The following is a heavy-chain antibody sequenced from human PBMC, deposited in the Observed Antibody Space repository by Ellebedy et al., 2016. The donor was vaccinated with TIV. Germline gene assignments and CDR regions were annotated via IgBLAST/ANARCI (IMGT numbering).Heavy chain of an antibody. V-gene: IGHV3-66*01. CDR2: IYSGGST. CDR1: GFTVSSNY. Sequence: GGSLRLSXAASGFTVSSNYMSWVRQAPGKGLEWVSVIYSGGSTYYADPVKGRFTISRDNSKNTLYLQMNSLRAEDTAVYYCARDTNYYGMDVWGQGTTVTVSS. CDR3: ARDTNYYGMDV. J-gene: IGHJ6*02.